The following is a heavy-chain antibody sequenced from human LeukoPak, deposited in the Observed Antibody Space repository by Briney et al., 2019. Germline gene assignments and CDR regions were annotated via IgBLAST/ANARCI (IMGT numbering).Heavy chain of an antibody. V-gene: IGHV3-7*03. CDR1: GFIFSSHW. CDR3: ARDSTWLLDY. D-gene: IGHD6-19*01. Sequence: PGGSLRLSCTASGFIFSSHWMTWVRQSPGKGLEWVANIKEDGSVKYYVDSVKGRFTISRDNTKNALYLQMNSLRADDTAVYFCARDSTWLLDYWGQGTLVIVSS. CDR2: IKEDGSVK. J-gene: IGHJ4*02.